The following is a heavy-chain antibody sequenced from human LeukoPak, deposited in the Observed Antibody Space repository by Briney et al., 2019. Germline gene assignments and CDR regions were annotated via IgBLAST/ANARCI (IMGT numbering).Heavy chain of an antibody. CDR2: IYYSGSS. J-gene: IGHJ4*02. CDR1: GGSINNYY. Sequence: SETLSLACSVSGGSINNYYWSWIRHPPGKGLEWIGYIYYSGSSYYNPSLKSRVTISVDTSKNQFSLKLSSVTAADTAVYYCARDSVGATRTPSTSFDYWGQGTLVTVSS. CDR3: ARDSVGATRTPSTSFDY. V-gene: IGHV4-59*06. D-gene: IGHD1-26*01.